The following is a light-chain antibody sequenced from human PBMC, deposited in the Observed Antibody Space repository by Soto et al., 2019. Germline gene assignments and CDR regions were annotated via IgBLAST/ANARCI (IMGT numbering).Light chain of an antibody. V-gene: IGKV1-13*02. CDR3: QQYNSYSWT. CDR2: DAS. Sequence: AIQLTQSPSSLSASVGDRVTITCRASQGVRSYLAWYQQKPGKAPKLLIYDASSLKSGVPSRFSGSGSGTEFTLTISSLQPDDFATYYCQQYNSYSWTFGQGTKVDIK. CDR1: QGVRSY. J-gene: IGKJ1*01.